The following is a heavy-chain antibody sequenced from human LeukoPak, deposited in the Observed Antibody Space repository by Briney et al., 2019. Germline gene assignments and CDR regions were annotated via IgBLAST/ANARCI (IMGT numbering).Heavy chain of an antibody. V-gene: IGHV4-34*01. CDR3: ARHAGYCSSTSCSAPYYYYGMDV. Sequence: SETLSLTCAVYGGSFSGYYWSWTRQPPGKGLEWIGEINHSGSTNYNPSLKSRVTISVDTSKNQFSLKLSSVTAADTAVYYCARHAGYCSSTSCSAPYYYYGMDVWGQGTTVTVSS. CDR2: INHSGST. J-gene: IGHJ6*02. CDR1: GGSFSGYY. D-gene: IGHD2-2*01.